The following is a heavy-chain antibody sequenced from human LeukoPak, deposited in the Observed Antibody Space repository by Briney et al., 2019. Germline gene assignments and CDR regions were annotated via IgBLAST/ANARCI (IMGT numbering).Heavy chain of an antibody. CDR1: GGSISNYY. CDR2: IYAGGTA. V-gene: IGHV4-4*07. D-gene: IGHD1-26*01. J-gene: IGHJ5*02. Sequence: SETLSLTCTVSGGSISNYYWSWIRQPAGKGLEWIGRIYAGGTASYNPSLKSRVTMSADMSKNQLSLKLTSVTAADTAVYYCVRGGAKGSWPWGQGTLVTVSS. CDR3: VRGGAKGSWP.